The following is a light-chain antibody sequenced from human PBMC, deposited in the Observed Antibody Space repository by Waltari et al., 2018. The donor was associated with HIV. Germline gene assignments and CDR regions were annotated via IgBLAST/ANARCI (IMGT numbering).Light chain of an antibody. CDR3: QQYASDPFT. CDR2: AAS. CDR1: QAVTHY. J-gene: IGKJ3*01. Sequence: DIQMTQSPSSLSASVGDRVTMTCRASQAVTHYLAWFQQEPWKAPQSLFQAASSLQSGVPSRFSGSGFGTDFTLTINSLQPEDSAMYFCQQYASDPFTFGPGTKVESK. V-gene: IGKV1-16*01.